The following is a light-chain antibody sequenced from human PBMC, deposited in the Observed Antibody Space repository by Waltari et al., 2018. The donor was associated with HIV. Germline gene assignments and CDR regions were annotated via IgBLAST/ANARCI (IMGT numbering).Light chain of an antibody. CDR3: QQYNSSPLT. J-gene: IGKJ4*01. V-gene: IGKV3-20*01. Sequence: DIVLTQSPGALSLSPGDRATLSCRASQSVSSNYFAWYQYQPGQAPRLLVEDASIRATGIPDRFSGGGSGTDFTLTISRLEPEDFAVYYCQQYNSSPLTFGGGTKVEIK. CDR1: QSVSSNY. CDR2: DAS.